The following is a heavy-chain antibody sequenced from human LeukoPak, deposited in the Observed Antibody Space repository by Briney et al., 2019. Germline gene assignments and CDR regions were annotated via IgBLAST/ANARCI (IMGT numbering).Heavy chain of an antibody. D-gene: IGHD4-17*01. Sequence: PGGSLRLSCAASGFTLSNHAMIWVRQAPGKGLEWVSYISSSSSYFNYADSVKGRFTISRDNAEKSLYLQMNSLRAEDTAVYYCARRPNGDYPPDYWGQGTLVTVSS. J-gene: IGHJ4*02. CDR1: GFTLSNHA. V-gene: IGHV3-21*01. CDR2: ISSSSSYF. CDR3: ARRPNGDYPPDY.